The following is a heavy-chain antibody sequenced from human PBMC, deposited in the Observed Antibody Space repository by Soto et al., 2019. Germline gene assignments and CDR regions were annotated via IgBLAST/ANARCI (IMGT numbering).Heavy chain of an antibody. CDR1: GYTFTSYA. D-gene: IGHD6-13*01. V-gene: IGHV1-3*01. Sequence: QVQLVQSGAEVKKPGASVKVSCKASGYTFTSYAMHWVRQAPGQRLEWMGWINAGNGNTKYSQKFQGRVTITRDTSANTAYMELSSLRSEDTAVYYCARDLTAAGLNDYWGQGTLVTVSS. CDR2: INAGNGNT. J-gene: IGHJ4*02. CDR3: ARDLTAAGLNDY.